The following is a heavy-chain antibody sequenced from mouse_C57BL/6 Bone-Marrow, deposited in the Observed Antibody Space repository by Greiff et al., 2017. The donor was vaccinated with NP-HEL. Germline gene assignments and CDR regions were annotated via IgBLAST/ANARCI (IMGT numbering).Heavy chain of an antibody. CDR1: GYAFSSSW. Sequence: QVQLQQSGPELVKPGASVKISCKASGYAFSSSWMNWVKQRPGKGLEWIGRIYPGDGDTNYNGKFKGKATLTADKSSSTAYMQLSSLTSADSAVYFCARDSSGYGAWFAYWGQGTLVTVSA. CDR3: ARDSSGYGAWFAY. J-gene: IGHJ3*01. CDR2: IYPGDGDT. V-gene: IGHV1-82*01. D-gene: IGHD3-2*02.